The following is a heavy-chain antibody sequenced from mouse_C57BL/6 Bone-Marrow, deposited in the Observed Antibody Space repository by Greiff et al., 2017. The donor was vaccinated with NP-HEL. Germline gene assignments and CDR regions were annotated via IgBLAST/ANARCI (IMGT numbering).Heavy chain of an antibody. CDR2: ISYSGST. CDR3: AREEYYGSEEFAY. Sequence: EVKVEESGPGLVKPSQSLSLTCTVTGYSITSGYVWHWIRHFPGNKLEWMGYISYSGSTNYNPSLKSRISITHDTSKNHFFLKLNSVTTEDTATYYCAREEYYGSEEFAYWGQGTLVTVSA. CDR1: GYSITSGYV. V-gene: IGHV3-1*01. D-gene: IGHD1-1*01. J-gene: IGHJ3*01.